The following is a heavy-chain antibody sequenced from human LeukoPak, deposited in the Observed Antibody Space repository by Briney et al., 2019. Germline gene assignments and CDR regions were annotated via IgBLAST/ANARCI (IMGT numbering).Heavy chain of an antibody. CDR2: ISRGGTYI. D-gene: IGHD6-6*01. Sequence: PGGSLRLSCAASGFTFSDYYMSWIRQAPGKGLEWLSCISRGGTYIYYSDSVKGRFTISRDSAKNSLYLQMNSLGAVDTAIYYCAREEDSSMIRASHGMDVWGQGTTVTVS. CDR1: GFTFSDYY. CDR3: AREEDSSMIRASHGMDV. J-gene: IGHJ6*02. V-gene: IGHV3-11*04.